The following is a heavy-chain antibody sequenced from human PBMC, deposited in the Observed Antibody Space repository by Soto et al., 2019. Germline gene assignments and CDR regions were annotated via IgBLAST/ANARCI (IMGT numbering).Heavy chain of an antibody. CDR1: NFTFSIYT. CDR3: HLWAWTVTTNYHYGADA. Sequence: GGSLRLSCAASNFTFSIYTMNWVRQAPGKGLEWVSSIVSVGDQIYYADSVKGRFTISRDSANHSLYLQMNSLRAEDTAVYYCHLWAWTVTTNYHYGADAWGQGTTLTVSS. V-gene: IGHV3-21*01. J-gene: IGHJ6*02. D-gene: IGHD1-1*01. CDR2: IVSVGDQI.